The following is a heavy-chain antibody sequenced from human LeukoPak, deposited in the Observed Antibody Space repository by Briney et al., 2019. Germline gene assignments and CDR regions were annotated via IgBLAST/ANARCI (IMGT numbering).Heavy chain of an antibody. CDR3: AKALYTPSLITMVRGAAVLPPDY. V-gene: IGHV3-30*18. Sequence: PGGSLRLSCAASGFTFSSYGMHWVRQAPGKGLEWVAVISYDGSNKYYADSVKGRFTISRDNSKNTLYLQMNSLRAEDTAVYYCAKALYTPSLITMVRGAAVLPPDYWGQGTLVTVSS. D-gene: IGHD3-10*01. J-gene: IGHJ4*02. CDR1: GFTFSSYG. CDR2: ISYDGSNK.